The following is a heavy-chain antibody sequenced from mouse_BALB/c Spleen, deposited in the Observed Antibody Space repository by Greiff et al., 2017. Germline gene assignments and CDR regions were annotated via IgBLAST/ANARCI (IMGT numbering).Heavy chain of an antibody. J-gene: IGHJ4*01. D-gene: IGHD2-2*01. CDR3: ARGNYGYDGGAMDY. CDR1: GFTFTDYY. Sequence: EVQRVESGGGLVQPGGSLRLSCATSGFTFTDYYMSWVRQPPGKALEWLGFIRNKANGYTTEYSASVKGRFTISRDNSQSILYLQMNTLRAEDSATYYCARGNYGYDGGAMDYWGQGTSVTVSS. CDR2: IRNKANGYTT. V-gene: IGHV7-3*02.